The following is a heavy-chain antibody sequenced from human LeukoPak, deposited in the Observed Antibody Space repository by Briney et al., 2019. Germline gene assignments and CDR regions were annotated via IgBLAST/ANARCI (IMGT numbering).Heavy chain of an antibody. CDR1: GFTFSSYG. V-gene: IGHV3-23*01. CDR3: AKDPRHYDILTD. CDR2: ISGSGGST. J-gene: IGHJ4*02. Sequence: GGSLRLSCAASGFTFSSYGMSWVRQAPGKGLEWVSAISGSGGSTYYADSVKGRFTISRDNSKNTLYLQMNSLRAEDTAVYYCAKDPRHYDILTDWGQGTLVTVSS. D-gene: IGHD3-9*01.